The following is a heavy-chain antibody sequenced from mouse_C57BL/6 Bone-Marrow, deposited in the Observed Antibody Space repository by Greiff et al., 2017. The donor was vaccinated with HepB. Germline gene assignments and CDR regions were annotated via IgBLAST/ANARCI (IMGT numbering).Heavy chain of an antibody. J-gene: IGHJ2*01. CDR3: AREQIYYDYDFSFDY. V-gene: IGHV1-82*01. Sequence: QVQLKQSGPELVKPGASVKISCKASGYAFSSSWMNWVKQRPGKGLEWIGRIYPGDGDTTYNGKFKGKATLTADKSSSTAYMQLSSLTSEDSAVYFCAREQIYYDYDFSFDYWGQGTTLTVSS. CDR2: IYPGDGDT. CDR1: GYAFSSSW. D-gene: IGHD2-4*01.